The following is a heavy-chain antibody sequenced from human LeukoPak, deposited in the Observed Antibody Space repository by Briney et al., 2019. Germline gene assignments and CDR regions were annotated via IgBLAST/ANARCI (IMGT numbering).Heavy chain of an antibody. CDR1: GFTLSTYA. D-gene: IGHD2-21*01. J-gene: IGHJ4*02. V-gene: IGHV3-23*01. CDR3: ATSHREVVGAIPY. Sequence: PGGSLRLSCAASGFTLSTYAMSWVRQTPGKGLEWVAATSSSDAGTYHADSVRGRFTISRDNSKNSLFLQMNSLGAEDTAVYFCATSHREVVGAIPYWGQGTLLSVSS. CDR2: TSSSDAGT.